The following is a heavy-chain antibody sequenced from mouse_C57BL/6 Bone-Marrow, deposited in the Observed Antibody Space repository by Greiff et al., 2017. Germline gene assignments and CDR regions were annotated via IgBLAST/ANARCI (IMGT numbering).Heavy chain of an antibody. CDR2: INPSSGYT. Sequence: VQLQESGAELARPGASVKMSCKASGYTFTSYTMHWVKQRPGQGLEWIGYINPSSGYTKYNQKFKDKATLTADKSSSTAYMQLSSLTSEDSAVYYCARKADFITTVVGAMDYWGQGTSVTVSS. J-gene: IGHJ4*01. CDR3: ARKADFITTVVGAMDY. D-gene: IGHD1-1*01. V-gene: IGHV1-4*01. CDR1: GYTFTSYT.